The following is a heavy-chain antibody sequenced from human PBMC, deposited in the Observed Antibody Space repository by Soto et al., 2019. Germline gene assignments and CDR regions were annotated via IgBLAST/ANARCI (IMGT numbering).Heavy chain of an antibody. CDR3: AVVPKYYYDSSGSSDFDY. Sequence: SVKVSCKAPGFTFTSSAVQWVRQARGQRLEWIGWIVVGSGNTNYAQKFQERVTITRDMSTSTAYMELSSLRSEDTAVYYCAVVPKYYYDSSGSSDFDYWGQGTLVTVSS. CDR2: IVVGSGNT. J-gene: IGHJ4*02. CDR1: GFTFTSSA. D-gene: IGHD3-22*01. V-gene: IGHV1-58*01.